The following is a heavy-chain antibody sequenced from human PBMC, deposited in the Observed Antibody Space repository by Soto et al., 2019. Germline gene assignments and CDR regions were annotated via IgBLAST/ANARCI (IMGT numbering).Heavy chain of an antibody. J-gene: IGHJ6*02. V-gene: IGHV1-8*01. Sequence: ASVKVSCKASGYTFTSYDINWLRQATGQGLEWMRWMNPNSGNTGYAQKFQGRVTITADESTSTAYMELSSLRSEDTAVYYCARWRWQQMVRNSTSYYYYGMDVWGQGTTVTVSS. CDR1: GYTFTSYD. D-gene: IGHD6-13*01. CDR3: ARWRWQQMVRNSTSYYYYGMDV. CDR2: MNPNSGNT.